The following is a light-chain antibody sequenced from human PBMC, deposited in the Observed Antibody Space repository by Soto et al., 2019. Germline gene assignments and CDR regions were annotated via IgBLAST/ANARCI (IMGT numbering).Light chain of an antibody. V-gene: IGKV1-9*01. CDR3: QQLNRYST. CDR1: QAIGSY. Sequence: DIQLTQSPSFLSASVGDRVTITCRASQAIGSYLAWYQQKPGKSPRLLISAVSTLQSGVPSRFSGSGSGTEFTLIISSLQPEDFATYYCQQLNRYSTFGLGTRLEIK. J-gene: IGKJ5*01. CDR2: AVS.